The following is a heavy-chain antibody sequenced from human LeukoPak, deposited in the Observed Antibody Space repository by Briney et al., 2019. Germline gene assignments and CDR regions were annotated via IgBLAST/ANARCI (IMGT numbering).Heavy chain of an antibody. CDR1: GGSISSSSYY. V-gene: IGHV4-39*07. CDR2: IYYSGST. Sequence: SETLSLTCTVSGGSISSSSYYWGWIRQPPGKGLEWIGSIYYSGSTYYNPSLKSRVTISVDTSKNQFSLKLSSVTAADTAVYYCARGGLPIGSGYWGQGTLVTVSS. D-gene: IGHD3-16*01. CDR3: ARGGLPIGSGY. J-gene: IGHJ4*02.